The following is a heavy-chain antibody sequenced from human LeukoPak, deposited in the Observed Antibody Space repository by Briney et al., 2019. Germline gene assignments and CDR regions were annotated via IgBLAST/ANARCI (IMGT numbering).Heavy chain of an antibody. D-gene: IGHD2-2*02. Sequence: SETLSLTCAVYGGSFSGYYWSWIRQPPGKGLEWIGEINHSGSTNYNPSLKSRVTISVDTSKNQFSLKLSSVTAADTAVYYCARVSYRYCSSTSCYKPYADYYYYYMDVWGKGTTVTVSS. CDR3: ARVSYRYCSSTSCYKPYADYYYYYMDV. CDR2: INHSGST. V-gene: IGHV4-34*01. CDR1: GGSFSGYY. J-gene: IGHJ6*03.